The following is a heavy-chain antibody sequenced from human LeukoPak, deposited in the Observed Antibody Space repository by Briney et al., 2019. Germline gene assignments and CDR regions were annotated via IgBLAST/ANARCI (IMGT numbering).Heavy chain of an antibody. CDR1: GYTFTGYY. CDR2: INPNSGGQ. D-gene: IGHD3-3*01. CDR3: ARVRFLEWLYDAFDI. V-gene: IGHV1-2*02. J-gene: IGHJ3*02. Sequence: GASAKVFCKASGYTFTGYYMHWVRQAPGQGLEWMGRINPNSGGQNFAQKFQGRVHMTRDTSTSKAYMELSRLRSDDTAVYYCARVRFLEWLYDAFDIGGQGTMVTVSS.